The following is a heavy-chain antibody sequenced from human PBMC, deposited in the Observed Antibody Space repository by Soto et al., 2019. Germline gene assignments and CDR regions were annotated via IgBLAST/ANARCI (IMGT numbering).Heavy chain of an antibody. Sequence: KPSETLSLTCAVYGGSFSGYYWSWIRQPPGKGLEWIGEINHSGSTNYNPSLKSRDTISVDTSKNQFSLKLSSVTAADTAVYYCARGVYCSGGSCHYINWFDPWGQGTLVTVS. CDR2: INHSGST. V-gene: IGHV4-34*01. CDR3: ARGVYCSGGSCHYINWFDP. CDR1: GGSFSGYY. J-gene: IGHJ5*02. D-gene: IGHD2-15*01.